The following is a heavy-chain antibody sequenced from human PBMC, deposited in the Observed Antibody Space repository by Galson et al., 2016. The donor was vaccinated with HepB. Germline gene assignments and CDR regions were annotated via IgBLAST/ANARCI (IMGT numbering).Heavy chain of an antibody. J-gene: IGHJ6*02. CDR2: TYYRSKWFN. Sequence: CAISGDSVTSDNTCWNWIRQSPSRGLEWLGRTYYRSKWFNDYADSVKSRITVTSDTSKNQFSLQLDSVTPDDTATYSCTRGYMQNGMNVWGQGTTVTVS. CDR1: GDSVTSDNTC. CDR3: TRGYMQNGMNV. V-gene: IGHV6-1*01. D-gene: IGHD5-24*01.